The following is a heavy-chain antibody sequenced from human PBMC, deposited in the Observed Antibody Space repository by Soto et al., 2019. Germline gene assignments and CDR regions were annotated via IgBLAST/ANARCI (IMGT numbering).Heavy chain of an antibody. V-gene: IGHV3-48*03. D-gene: IGHD3-10*01. CDR2: ISSSGSTI. J-gene: IGHJ4*02. CDR3: ARSPKRITMVRGVSYFDY. Sequence: GGSLRLSCAASGFTFSSYEMNWVRQAPGKGLEWVSYISSSGSTIYYADSVKGRFTISRDNAKNSLYLQMNSLRAEDTAVYYCARSPKRITMVRGVSYFDYWGQGXLVTVSS. CDR1: GFTFSSYE.